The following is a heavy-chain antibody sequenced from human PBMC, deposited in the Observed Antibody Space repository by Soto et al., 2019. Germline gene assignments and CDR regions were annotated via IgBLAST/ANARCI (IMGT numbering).Heavy chain of an antibody. CDR2: ISSDGSNT. Sequence: GGSLRLSCAASGYTFSSYAMHWVRQAPGKGLEWVGVISSDGSNTNYADSVQGRFTISRDNSKNTLYLQMNSLRAADTAVYYCTREYQSDFRSCLYGMDVWGQGTTVTVSS. J-gene: IGHJ6*02. D-gene: IGHD3-3*01. V-gene: IGHV3-30-3*01. CDR3: TREYQSDFRSCLYGMDV. CDR1: GYTFSSYA.